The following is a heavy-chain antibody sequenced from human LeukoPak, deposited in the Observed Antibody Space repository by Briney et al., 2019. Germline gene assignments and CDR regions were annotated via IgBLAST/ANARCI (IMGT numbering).Heavy chain of an antibody. D-gene: IGHD2-15*01. J-gene: IGHJ4*02. CDR3: ARNILGYCSGGSCYSNDY. Sequence: GASVKVSCKASGYTFTSYGISWVRQAPGQGLEWMGWISAYNGNTNYAQKLQGRVTMTTDTSTSTAYMELRSLRSDDTAVYYCARNILGYCSGGSCYSNDYWGQGTLVTVSS. CDR2: ISAYNGNT. CDR1: GYTFTSYG. V-gene: IGHV1-18*01.